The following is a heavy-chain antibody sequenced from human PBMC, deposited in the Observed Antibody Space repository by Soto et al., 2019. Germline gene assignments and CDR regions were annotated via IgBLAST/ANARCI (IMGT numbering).Heavy chain of an antibody. CDR1: AFTFRDYA. Sequence: EVRLLESGGGLVQPGGSLRLSCATSAFTFRDYAMSWVRQAPGKGLEWVSTISGGGDSKYYADSVKGRFTISRDNSKDTLYLEIHGLRVEDTAVYYCVKDGQRGLNWFDPWGQGTLVTVSS. J-gene: IGHJ5*02. D-gene: IGHD6-25*01. CDR3: VKDGQRGLNWFDP. V-gene: IGHV3-23*01. CDR2: ISGGGDSK.